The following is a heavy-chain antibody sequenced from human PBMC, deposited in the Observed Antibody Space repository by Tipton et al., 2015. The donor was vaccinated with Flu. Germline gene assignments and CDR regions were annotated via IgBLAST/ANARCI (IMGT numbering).Heavy chain of an antibody. CDR2: INHYGNT. Sequence: TLSLTCTISGHSIRSDFYWGWIRQPPGGGLEWIASINHYGNTYHNPSLKSRVTISVDRSRNQFSLKLTSVTATDTAVYYCARRDFSNYVSEPKNWFDPWGHGTLVTVSS. D-gene: IGHD4-11*01. CDR3: ARRDFSNYVSEPKNWFDP. J-gene: IGHJ5*02. CDR1: GHSIRSDFY. V-gene: IGHV4-38-2*02.